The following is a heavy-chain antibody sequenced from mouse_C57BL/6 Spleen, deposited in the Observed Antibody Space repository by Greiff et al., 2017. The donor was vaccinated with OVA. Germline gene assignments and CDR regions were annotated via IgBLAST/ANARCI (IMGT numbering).Heavy chain of an antibody. V-gene: IGHV1-82*01. CDR1: GYAFSSSW. J-gene: IGHJ2*01. CDR2: IYPGDGDT. CDR3: ARWGPFDY. Sequence: QVHVKQSGPELVKPGASVKISCKASGYAFSSSWMNWVKQRPGKGLEWIGRIYPGDGDTNYNGKFKGKATLTADKSSSTAYMQLSSLTSEDSAVYFCARWGPFDYWGQGTTLTVSS.